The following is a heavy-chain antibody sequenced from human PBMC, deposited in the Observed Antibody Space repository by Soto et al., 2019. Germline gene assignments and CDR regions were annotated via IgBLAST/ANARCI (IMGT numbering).Heavy chain of an antibody. J-gene: IGHJ4*02. Sequence: ASVKVSCKASGYTFTSYYMHWVRQAPGRGLEWMGWINPGNGNTKYSQQFQGRVIIDRDTSASTAYMELSSLRSEDTAVYYCARGGYFDSSNYLAYWGLGTLVTVS. CDR2: INPGNGNT. CDR3: ARGGYFDSSNYLAY. CDR1: GYTFTSYY. D-gene: IGHD3-22*01. V-gene: IGHV1-3*01.